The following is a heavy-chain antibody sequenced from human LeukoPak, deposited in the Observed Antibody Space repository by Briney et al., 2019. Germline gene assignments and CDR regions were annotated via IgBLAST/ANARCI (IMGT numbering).Heavy chain of an antibody. D-gene: IGHD2-15*01. J-gene: IGHJ4*02. V-gene: IGHV3-23*01. CDR1: GFSFSSYA. CDR3: AKAPVTSCRGAFCYPFDY. CDR2: MSSSDDGR. Sequence: PGGSLRLSCATSGFSFSSYAVSWVRQAPGKGLGWVSAMSSSDDGRYYAASVRGRFTISRDTSRSTLYLQMNSLRAEDAAVYYCAKAPVTSCRGAFCYPFDYWGQGTLVTVSS.